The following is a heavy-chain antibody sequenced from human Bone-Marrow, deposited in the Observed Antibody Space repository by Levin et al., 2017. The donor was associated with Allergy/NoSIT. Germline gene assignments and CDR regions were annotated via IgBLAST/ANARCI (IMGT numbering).Heavy chain of an antibody. Sequence: GASVKVSCKASGYTFTNDYMHWVRQAPGQGREWMGVIKLSGGSTTYAQKFQGRLTMIRETSTSTVYMELYSLRSEDTAVYYCAREGSTDSGMDVWGQGTTVSVSS. CDR1: GYTFTNDY. V-gene: IGHV1-46*01. CDR3: AREGSTDSGMDV. J-gene: IGHJ6*02. D-gene: IGHD1-1*01. CDR2: IKLSGGST.